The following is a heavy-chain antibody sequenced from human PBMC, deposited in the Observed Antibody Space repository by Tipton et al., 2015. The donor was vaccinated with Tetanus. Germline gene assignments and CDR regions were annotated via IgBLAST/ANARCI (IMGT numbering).Heavy chain of an antibody. CDR1: GFTFSSYA. D-gene: IGHD4-11*01. CDR2: ISGSGGST. CDR3: AKGPRPQVDYHWADY. Sequence: SLRLSCAASGFTFSSYAMSWVRQAPGKGLEWVSAISGSGGSTYYADSVKGRFTISRDNSKNTLYLQMNSLRAEDTAVYYCAKGPRPQVDYHWADYWGQGTLVTVSS. V-gene: IGHV3-23*01. J-gene: IGHJ4*02.